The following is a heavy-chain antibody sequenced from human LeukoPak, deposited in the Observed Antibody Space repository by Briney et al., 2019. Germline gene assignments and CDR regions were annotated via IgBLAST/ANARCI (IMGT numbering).Heavy chain of an antibody. J-gene: IGHJ5*02. CDR2: ISYDGSNK. CDR1: GFTFSSYG. V-gene: IGHV3-30*18. D-gene: IGHD6-19*01. Sequence: GRSLRLSCAASGFTFSSYGMHWVRQAPGKGLEWVAVISYDGSNKYYADSVKGRLTISRDNSKNTLYLQMNSLRAEDTAVYYCAKEIAVAGTRWFDPWGQGTLVTVSS. CDR3: AKEIAVAGTRWFDP.